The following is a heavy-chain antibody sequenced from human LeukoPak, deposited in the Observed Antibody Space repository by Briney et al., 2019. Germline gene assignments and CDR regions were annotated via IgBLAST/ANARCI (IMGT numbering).Heavy chain of an antibody. CDR2: ISHDGGAE. CDR3: ARDWGSSGWYNWFDP. J-gene: IGHJ5*02. CDR1: GFSIGNHG. V-gene: IGHV3-30*03. D-gene: IGHD3-16*01. Sequence: QSGGSLRLSCAVSGFSIGNHGMHWVRQAPDKGLEWVAMISHDGGAEYYGDSVKGRLTISRDNSENTLYLQMNGLRVEDTAVYYCARDWGSSGWYNWFDPWGQGTLVIVSS.